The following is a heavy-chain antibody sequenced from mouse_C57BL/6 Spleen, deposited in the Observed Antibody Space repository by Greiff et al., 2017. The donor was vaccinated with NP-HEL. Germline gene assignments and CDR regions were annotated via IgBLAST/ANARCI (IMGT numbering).Heavy chain of an antibody. Sequence: EVQLQQSGPELVKPGASVKMSCKASGYTFTDYNMHWVKQSHGKSLEWIGYINPNNGGTSYNQKFKGKATLTVDKSSSTAYMQLSSLTSEDSAVYYCARNYYGSSWFAYWGQGTLVTVSA. CDR1: GYTFTDYN. CDR2: INPNNGGT. D-gene: IGHD1-1*01. J-gene: IGHJ3*01. CDR3: ARNYYGSSWFAY. V-gene: IGHV1-22*01.